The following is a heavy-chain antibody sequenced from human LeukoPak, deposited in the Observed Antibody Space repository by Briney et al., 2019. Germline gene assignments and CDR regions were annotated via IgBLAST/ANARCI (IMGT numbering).Heavy chain of an antibody. V-gene: IGHV3-66*01. CDR3: ARDPPAVATNSYG. CDR2: IYSGGST. Sequence: GGSLRLSCAASGVTVSNNYMNWIRQAPGKGLEWISLIYSGGSTYYADSVKGRFTISRDNSKNTLYLQMNSLRAEDTAVYYCARDPPAVATNSYGWGQGTLVTVSS. J-gene: IGHJ4*02. D-gene: IGHD6-13*01. CDR1: GVTVSNNY.